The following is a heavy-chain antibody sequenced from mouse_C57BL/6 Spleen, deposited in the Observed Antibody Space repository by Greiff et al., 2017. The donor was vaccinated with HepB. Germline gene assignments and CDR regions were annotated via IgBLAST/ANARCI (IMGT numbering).Heavy chain of an antibody. CDR3: ARSLLLYYYAMDY. CDR1: GYSFPDYN. J-gene: IGHJ4*01. Sequence: VPLKESGPELVKPGASVTISCKASGYSFPDYNMNWVKQSNGKSLEWIGVITPNYGTTSYNQKFKGKATLTVDQSSSTAYMQLNSLTSEDSAVYYCARSLLLYYYAMDYWGQGTSVTVSS. V-gene: IGHV1-39*01. CDR2: ITPNYGTT. D-gene: IGHD2-1*01.